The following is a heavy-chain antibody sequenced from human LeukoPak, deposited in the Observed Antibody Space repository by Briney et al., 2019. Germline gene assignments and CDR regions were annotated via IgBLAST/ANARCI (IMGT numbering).Heavy chain of an antibody. CDR2: INQDGSEK. D-gene: IGHD4-17*01. CDR3: ARDDTVTAYSYNGMDV. CDR1: GFTFSSYS. J-gene: IGHJ6*02. Sequence: GGSLRLSCAASGFTFSSYSMTWVRQAPGKGLEWVANINQDGSEKYYVDSVKGRFTISRDNAKNSLYLQMNSLRAEDTAVYYCARDDTVTAYSYNGMDVWGQGTTVTVSS. V-gene: IGHV3-7*01.